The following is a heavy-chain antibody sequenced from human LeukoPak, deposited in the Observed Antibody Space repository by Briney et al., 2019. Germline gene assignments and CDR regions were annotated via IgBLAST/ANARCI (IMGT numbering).Heavy chain of an antibody. D-gene: IGHD3-16*01. Sequence: GASVTVSFKALTYTFTSYDISWVRQAPGQGLEWMGWISTYNGNINYAQKFQGRVTLTAEASTSTAYMELTSLRSDDTAVYYCARHLRKVTFGGVIAYWGQGTLVTVSS. J-gene: IGHJ4*02. CDR1: TYTFTSYD. CDR3: ARHLRKVTFGGVIAY. V-gene: IGHV1-18*04. CDR2: ISTYNGNI.